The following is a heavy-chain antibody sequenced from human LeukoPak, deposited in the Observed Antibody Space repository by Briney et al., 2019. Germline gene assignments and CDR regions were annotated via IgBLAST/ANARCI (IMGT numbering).Heavy chain of an antibody. D-gene: IGHD3-9*01. CDR3: ARERYDILTGYYPTLDFDY. V-gene: IGHV3-48*03. Sequence: GGSLRLSCAASGFTFSSYEMNWVRQAAGKGLEWVSYISSSGSTIYYADSVKGRFTISRDNAKNSLYLQMNSLRAEDTAVYYCARERYDILTGYYPTLDFDYWGQGTLVTVSS. CDR2: ISSSGSTI. CDR1: GFTFSSYE. J-gene: IGHJ4*02.